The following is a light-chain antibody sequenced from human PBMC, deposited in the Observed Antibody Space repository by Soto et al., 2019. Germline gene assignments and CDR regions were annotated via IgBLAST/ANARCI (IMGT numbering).Light chain of an antibody. Sequence: EIVMTQSPVTLSVSPGERATLSCTASQSVNNNVAWYQQKPGHTPRLLIYSASIGATGTPARFSGSGSGSDFTLTISSLQSEDFAVYYCHHYGPSPWTFGQGTKVEVK. CDR1: QSVNNN. CDR2: SAS. V-gene: IGKV3-15*01. CDR3: HHYGPSPWT. J-gene: IGKJ1*01.